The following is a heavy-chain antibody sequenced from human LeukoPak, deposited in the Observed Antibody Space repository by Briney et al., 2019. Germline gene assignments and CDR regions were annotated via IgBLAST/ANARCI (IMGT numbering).Heavy chain of an antibody. J-gene: IGHJ6*03. CDR3: AKNGDRGAYCSGGSCYPYYYYYMDV. D-gene: IGHD2-15*01. Sequence: GGSLRLSCAASGFTFSSYSMNWVRQAPGKGLEWVPAISATGGTTYYADSVKGRFTISRDNSKNTLYLQMNSLRAEDTAIYYCAKNGDRGAYCSGGSCYPYYYYYMDVWGKGTTVTVSS. CDR1: GFTFSSYS. V-gene: IGHV3-23*01. CDR2: ISATGGTT.